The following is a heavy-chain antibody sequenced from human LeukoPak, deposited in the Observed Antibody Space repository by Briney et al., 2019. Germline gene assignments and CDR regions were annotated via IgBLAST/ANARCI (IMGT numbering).Heavy chain of an antibody. Sequence: ASVKVSCKASGYTFTGYYMHWVRQAPGQGLEWMGIINPSGGSTTYAQNFQGRVTMTGDTSTGAVYMELSSLRSEDTAVYYCARDYYDSSGYYHGGHWGQGTLVTVSS. CDR2: INPSGGST. J-gene: IGHJ4*02. CDR1: GYTFTGYY. CDR3: ARDYYDSSGYYHGGH. V-gene: IGHV1-46*01. D-gene: IGHD3-22*01.